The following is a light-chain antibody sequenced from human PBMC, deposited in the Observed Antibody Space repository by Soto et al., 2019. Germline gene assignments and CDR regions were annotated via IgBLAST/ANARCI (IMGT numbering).Light chain of an antibody. CDR1: QGIRND. CDR2: AAS. J-gene: IGKJ1*01. V-gene: IGKV1-6*01. Sequence: AIQMTQSPSSLSASVGDRVTITCRAIQGIRNDLCLYQQKPGKAHKLLIYAASSLQSAVPSRFSGSGSGTDFTRTISSLQPDDFATYYCLQDYNYPPTFGQGTKVEIK. CDR3: LQDYNYPPT.